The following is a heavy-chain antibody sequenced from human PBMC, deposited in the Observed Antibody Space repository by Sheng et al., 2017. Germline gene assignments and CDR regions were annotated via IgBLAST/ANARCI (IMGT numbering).Heavy chain of an antibody. CDR2: IYYSGST. CDR3: ARGWIQLWLDAFDI. D-gene: IGHD5-18*01. Sequence: QLQLQESGPGLVKPSETLSLTCTVSGGSISSSSYYWGWIRQPPGKGLEWIGSIYYSGSTYYNPSLKSRVTISVDTSKNQFSLKVSSVTAADTAVYYCARGWIQLWLDAFDIVGPRGQWSPSLQ. CDR1: GGSISSSSYY. V-gene: IGHV4-39*07. J-gene: IGHJ3*02.